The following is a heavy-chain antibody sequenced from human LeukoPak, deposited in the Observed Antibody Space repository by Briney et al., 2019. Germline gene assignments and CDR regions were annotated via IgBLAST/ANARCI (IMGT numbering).Heavy chain of an antibody. D-gene: IGHD3-3*01. CDR1: GFTFDDYA. Sequence: GRSLRLPCAASGFTFDDYAMPWVRRAPGKGLEWVSGISWNSGRIGYADSVKGRFTISRDNAKNSLYLQMNSLRAEDTALYYCAKDIERFWSGSLDYWGQGTLVTVSS. J-gene: IGHJ4*02. CDR2: ISWNSGRI. CDR3: AKDIERFWSGSLDY. V-gene: IGHV3-9*01.